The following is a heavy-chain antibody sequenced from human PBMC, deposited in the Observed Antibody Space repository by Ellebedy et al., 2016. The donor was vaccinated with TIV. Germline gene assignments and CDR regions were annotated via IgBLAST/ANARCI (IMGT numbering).Heavy chain of an antibody. D-gene: IGHD5-12*01. J-gene: IGHJ4*02. CDR1: GGTISSTNYY. CDR3: ASSPSGYEIPY. Sequence: SETLSLTXNVSGGTISSTNYYRGWIRQSPEKGLEWIGSIYHSGSTYYNPSLKSRLTISLDTTKNQFSLRLDSVTAADTAVYYCASSPSGYEIPYWGQGTLVTVSS. CDR2: IYHSGST. V-gene: IGHV4-39*07.